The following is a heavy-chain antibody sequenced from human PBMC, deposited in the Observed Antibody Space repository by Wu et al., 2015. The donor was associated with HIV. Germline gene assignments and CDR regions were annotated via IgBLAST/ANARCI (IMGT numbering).Heavy chain of an antibody. CDR1: GGTFNSYA. V-gene: IGHV1-69*13. Sequence: QVQLVQSGTDVKKPGSSVKVSCKASGGTFNSYAINWVRQAPGQGLEWIGRIIHIFNTANYAQKFQGRVTITADESTSTAYMELSSLRSEDTAVYYCARGPDILTGYRRTPYYYYYMDVWGKGTTVTVSS. CDR2: IIHIFNTA. J-gene: IGHJ6*03. D-gene: IGHD3-9*01. CDR3: ARGPDILTGYRRTPYYYYYMDV.